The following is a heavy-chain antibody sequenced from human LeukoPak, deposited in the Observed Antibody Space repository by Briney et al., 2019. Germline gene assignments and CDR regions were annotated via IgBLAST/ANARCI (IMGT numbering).Heavy chain of an antibody. CDR3: ARHEDYYDSSGYLYYFDY. CDR2: IYFTGST. Sequence: SETLSLTCTVSGGSISSYFWSWIRQPAGKGLEWIGRIYFTGSTNYNPSLKSRVTISVDTSKNQFSLKLSSVTAADTAVYYCARHEDYYDSSGYLYYFDYWGQGTLVTVSS. V-gene: IGHV4-59*08. D-gene: IGHD3-22*01. J-gene: IGHJ4*02. CDR1: GGSISSYF.